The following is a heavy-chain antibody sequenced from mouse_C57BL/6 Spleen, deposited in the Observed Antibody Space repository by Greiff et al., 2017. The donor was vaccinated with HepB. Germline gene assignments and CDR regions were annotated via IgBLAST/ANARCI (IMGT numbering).Heavy chain of an antibody. J-gene: IGHJ2*01. D-gene: IGHD4-1*01. CDR2: INPGSGGT. CDR3: ARSELVGYYFDY. V-gene: IGHV1-54*01. CDR1: GYAFTNYL. Sequence: VKLMESGAELVRPGTSVKVSCKASGYAFTNYLIEWVKQRPGQGLEWIGVINPGSGGTNYNEKFKGKATLTADKSSSTAYMQLSSLTSEDSAVYCCARSELVGYYFDYWGQGTTLTVSS.